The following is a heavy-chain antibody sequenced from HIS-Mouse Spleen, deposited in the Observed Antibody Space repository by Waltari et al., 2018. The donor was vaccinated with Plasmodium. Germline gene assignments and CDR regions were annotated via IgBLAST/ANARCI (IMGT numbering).Heavy chain of an antibody. CDR3: ASSWYWYFDL. CDR2: IKQDGSEK. D-gene: IGHD6-13*01. V-gene: IGHV3-7*01. CDR1: GFTFSSYW. Sequence: EVQLVESGGGLVQPGGSVRLSCAACGFTFSSYWMSWGRQAPGKGLEWVANIKQDGSEKYYVDSVKGRFTISRDNAKNSLYLQMNSLRAEDTAVYYCASSWYWYFDLWGRGTLVTVSS. J-gene: IGHJ2*01.